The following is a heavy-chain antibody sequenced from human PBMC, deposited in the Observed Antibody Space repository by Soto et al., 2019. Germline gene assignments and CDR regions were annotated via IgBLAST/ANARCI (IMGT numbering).Heavy chain of an antibody. D-gene: IGHD3-22*01. V-gene: IGHV1-8*01. J-gene: IGHJ5*02. CDR1: GYTFTSHD. CDR2: MNPNRGNT. Sequence: QVQLVQSGAEVKKPGASVKVSCKASGYTFTSHDINWVRQATGQGLEWMGWMNPNRGNTGYAQKFQGRVTMTRSTSISTAYMELCNLRSEDTAVYYCVRGYPYSSGPWGQGTLVTVSS. CDR3: VRGYPYSSGP.